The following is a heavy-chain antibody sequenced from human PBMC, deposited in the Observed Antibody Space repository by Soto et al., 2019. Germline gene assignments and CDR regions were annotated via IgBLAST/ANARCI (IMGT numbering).Heavy chain of an antibody. CDR3: ARDFAWAFDY. CDR1: GFTFSSYS. Sequence: EVQLVESGGGLVQSGGSLRLSCVASGFTFSSYSMNWVRQAPGKGLEWVSYISGNSRTIPYADSVRGRFTISRDNAKNSLYLQMSSLRDEDTAVYYCARDFAWAFDYWGQGTLLTVSP. CDR2: ISGNSRTI. J-gene: IGHJ4*02. V-gene: IGHV3-48*02. D-gene: IGHD1-26*01.